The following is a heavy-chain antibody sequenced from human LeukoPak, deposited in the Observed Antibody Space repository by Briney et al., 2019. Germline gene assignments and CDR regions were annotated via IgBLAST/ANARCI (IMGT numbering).Heavy chain of an antibody. Sequence: SETLSLTCSVSGASISSYSWSWIRQPPGKGLEWIGSISDSGSTNYNPSLKSRVTISVDTSKNQFSLKVTSVTAAGAAVYYCARGPAFGNDHWGQGTLVTVSS. V-gene: IGHV4-59*08. D-gene: IGHD3-16*01. CDR2: ISDSGST. CDR3: ARGPAFGNDH. CDR1: GASISSYS. J-gene: IGHJ4*02.